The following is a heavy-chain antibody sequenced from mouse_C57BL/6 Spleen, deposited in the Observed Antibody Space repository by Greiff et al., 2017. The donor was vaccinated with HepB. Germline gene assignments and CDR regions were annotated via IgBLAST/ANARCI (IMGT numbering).Heavy chain of an antibody. J-gene: IGHJ4*01. CDR2: ISSGSSNI. V-gene: IGHV5-17*01. CDR1: GFTFSDYG. CDR3: ASNYDGSFYYAMDY. Sequence: EVQGVESGGGLVKPGGSLKLSCAASGFTFSDYGMHWVRQAPEKGLEWVAYISSGSSNIYYADTVKGRFTISRDNAKNTLFLQMTSLRSEDTAMYYCASNYDGSFYYAMDYWGQGTSVSVSS. D-gene: IGHD1-1*01.